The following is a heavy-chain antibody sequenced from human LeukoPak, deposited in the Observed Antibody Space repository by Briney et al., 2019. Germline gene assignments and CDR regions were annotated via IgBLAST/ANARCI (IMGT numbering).Heavy chain of an antibody. CDR1: GFTFSDYY. Sequence: GGSLRLSCAASGFTFSDYYMSWIRQAPGKGLEWVSYISSSGSTIYYADSVKGRFTISRDNAKNSLYLQMNSLRAEDTAVYYCARDEVVTAMVTTEYYYGMDVWGQGTTL. CDR2: ISSSGSTI. CDR3: ARDEVVTAMVTTEYYYGMDV. V-gene: IGHV3-11*01. D-gene: IGHD5-18*01. J-gene: IGHJ6*02.